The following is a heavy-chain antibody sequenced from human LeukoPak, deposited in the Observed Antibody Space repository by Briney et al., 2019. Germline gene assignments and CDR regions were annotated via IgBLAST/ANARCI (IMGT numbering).Heavy chain of an antibody. D-gene: IGHD1-26*01. CDR3: ARHPYSGSYHFDY. CDR2: INPNSGGT. CDR1: GYIFTGYY. J-gene: IGHJ4*02. Sequence: ASVKVSCTASGYIFTGYYMHWVRQAPGQGLEWMGWINPNSGGTNSAQKFQGRVTMTRDTSISTAYMELSRLTSDDTAVYYCARHPYSGSYHFDYWGQGTLVTVSS. V-gene: IGHV1-2*02.